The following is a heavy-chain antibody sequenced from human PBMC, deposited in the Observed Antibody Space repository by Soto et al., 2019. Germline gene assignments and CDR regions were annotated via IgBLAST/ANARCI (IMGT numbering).Heavy chain of an antibody. D-gene: IGHD3-10*01. CDR2: MSYDGTTK. Sequence: QVQLVESGGGVGQPGRSLRLSCAASGFIFSNYVMYWVRQAPGKGLEWVAFMSYDGTTKSYADSVKGRFTISRDNSQNTLYLQMNSLSPEDTGVYYCAREVLWSRYFDYWGQGTLVTVSS. V-gene: IGHV3-30-3*01. J-gene: IGHJ4*02. CDR3: AREVLWSRYFDY. CDR1: GFIFSNYV.